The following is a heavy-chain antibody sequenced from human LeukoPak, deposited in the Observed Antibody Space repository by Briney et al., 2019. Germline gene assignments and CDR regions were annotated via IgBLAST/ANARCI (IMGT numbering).Heavy chain of an antibody. CDR1: GGTFSSYA. CDR2: ISAYNGNT. D-gene: IGHD4-17*01. V-gene: IGHV1-18*01. CDR3: ARDLVYGDYVVWFDP. J-gene: IGHJ5*02. Sequence: ASVKVSCKASGGTFSSYAISWVRQAPGQGLEWMGWISAYNGNTNYAQKLQGRVTMTTDTSTSTAYMELRSLRSDDTAVYYCARDLVYGDYVVWFDPWGQGTLVTVSS.